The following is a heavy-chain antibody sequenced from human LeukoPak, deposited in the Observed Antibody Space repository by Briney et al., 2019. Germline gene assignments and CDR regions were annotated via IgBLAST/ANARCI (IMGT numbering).Heavy chain of an antibody. V-gene: IGHV3-15*01. Sequence: GGSLRLSCSASGFSFNTAWMSWVRQVPGKGLEWVGRIKQKRSGGTTDYAASVKGRFTISRDDSTNMVYLQMNSLKTEDTAIYYCTTGFTAISHDGYWGQGTLVIVSS. D-gene: IGHD3-3*02. CDR3: TTGFTAISHDGY. J-gene: IGHJ4*02. CDR1: GFSFNTAW. CDR2: IKQKRSGGTT.